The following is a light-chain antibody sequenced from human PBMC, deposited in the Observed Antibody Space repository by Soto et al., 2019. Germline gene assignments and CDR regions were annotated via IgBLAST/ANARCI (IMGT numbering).Light chain of an antibody. V-gene: IGKV3-15*01. CDR2: GAS. J-gene: IGKJ3*01. CDR3: QQYHTWPPA. Sequence: EVVMTQSPATLSVYPGERATLSCRACQSLGSKLAWYQHKPGQAPRLLVFGASTRAAGIPARFSGWGSGTEFALIINSLQSDDLALYYCQQYHTWPPAFGPGTKVDIK. CDR1: QSLGSK.